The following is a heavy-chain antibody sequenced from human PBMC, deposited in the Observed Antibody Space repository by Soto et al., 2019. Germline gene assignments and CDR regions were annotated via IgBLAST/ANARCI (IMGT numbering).Heavy chain of an antibody. CDR3: TTDIAYYYDSSRYYFRIPPHDYEVY. V-gene: IGHV3-15*01. J-gene: IGHJ4*02. CDR2: IKSKTYGGTT. Sequence: PVGSLRLSCAASGFTFSNAWMSWVRQAPGKGLEWVGRIKSKTYGGTTDYAAPVKGRFTISRDDSKNTLYLQMNSLKTEDTAVYHCTTDIAYYYDSSRYYFRIPPHDYEVYWDQGTLVTVSS. D-gene: IGHD3-22*01. CDR1: GFTFSNAW.